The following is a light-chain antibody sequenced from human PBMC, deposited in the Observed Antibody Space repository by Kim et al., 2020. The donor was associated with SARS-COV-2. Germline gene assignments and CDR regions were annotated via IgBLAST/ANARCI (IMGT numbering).Light chain of an antibody. Sequence: DIQMTQSPSSLSGSVGDRVSITCRASQGINNYLAWYQQKPGKVPEILIYAASSLQSGVPSRFSGSGYGTYFTLTISSLQPEDVATYYCQKYDSAPYTFGPGTKVDIK. V-gene: IGKV1-27*01. CDR1: QGINNY. CDR3: QKYDSAPYT. J-gene: IGKJ3*01. CDR2: AAS.